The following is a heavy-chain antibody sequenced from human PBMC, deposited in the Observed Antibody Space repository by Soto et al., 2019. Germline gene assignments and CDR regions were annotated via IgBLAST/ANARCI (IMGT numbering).Heavy chain of an antibody. CDR2: ILPVFGMV. CDR3: ATPHLRGRHYAFRSPPTASLYHYGLGV. J-gene: IGHJ6*02. V-gene: IGHV1-69*01. D-gene: IGHD3-3*01. Sequence: QVQLAQSGAEVKKPGSSVRVSCQTSRGTFNTSPISWMRQAPGQGLEWLGDILPVFGMVNYAQQFQDRLKLNAAESTSSHCMEVSRLTPEDTAVYFCATPHLRGRHYAFRSPPTASLYHYGLGVWGQGTTVIVSS. CDR1: RGTFNTSP.